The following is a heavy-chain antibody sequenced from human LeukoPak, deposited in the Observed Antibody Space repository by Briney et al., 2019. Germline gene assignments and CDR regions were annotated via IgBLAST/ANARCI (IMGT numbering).Heavy chain of an antibody. J-gene: IGHJ4*02. CDR3: VGSTLRYSSGWSYFDY. CDR1: GFTVGNNY. CDR2: LFAGGST. V-gene: IGHV3-53*01. D-gene: IGHD6-19*01. Sequence: GGSLRLSCAASGFTVGNNYMTWVRQAPGKGLECVSILFAGGSTSYADYVKGRFIISRDNSKNTLFLQMNSLRAEDTAVYYCVGSTLRYSSGWSYFDYWGQGALVTVSS.